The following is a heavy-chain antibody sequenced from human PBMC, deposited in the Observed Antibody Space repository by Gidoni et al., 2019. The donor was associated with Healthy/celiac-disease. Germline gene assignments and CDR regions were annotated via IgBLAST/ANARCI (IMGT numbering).Heavy chain of an antibody. D-gene: IGHD3-22*01. CDR2: IDLSDSYA. CDR3: ARVYYDSSGYYRDDR. Sequence: VQLVQSGAEVKKPGESLRIHCTGSGYSFTSYWISWVRHMPVKGLEWMGRIDLSDSYANYSPSFQGHVTISADKSISTAYLQWSSLKASDTAMYYCARVYYDSSGYYRDDRWGQGTLVTVSS. V-gene: IGHV5-10-1*03. J-gene: IGHJ4*02. CDR1: GYSFTSYW.